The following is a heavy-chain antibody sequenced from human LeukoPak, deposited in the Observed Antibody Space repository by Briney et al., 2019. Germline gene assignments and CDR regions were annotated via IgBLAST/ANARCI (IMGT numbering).Heavy chain of an antibody. CDR3: ARPYSSNWYDAFHI. V-gene: IGHV4-59*01. CDR1: GGPISSYY. J-gene: IGHJ3*02. Sequence: SETLSLTCTVFGGPISSYYWNWILQPPGKGLEWIGYVSYRGTTNYNPSLKSRVTISVDTSKNQFSLKLSSVTAADTAVYYCARPYSSNWYDAFHIWGQGTMVTVSS. D-gene: IGHD6-13*01. CDR2: VSYRGTT.